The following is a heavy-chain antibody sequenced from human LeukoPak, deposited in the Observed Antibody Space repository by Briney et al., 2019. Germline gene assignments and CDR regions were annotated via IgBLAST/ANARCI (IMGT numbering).Heavy chain of an antibody. CDR2: INPSGGST. D-gene: IGHD3-22*01. CDR1: GGTFSSYA. Sequence: ASVKVSCKASGGTFSSYAISWVRQAPGQGLEWMGIINPSGGSTSYAQKFQGRVTMTRDTSTSTVYMELSSLRSEDTAVYYCARDSVVSGVDRHWGQGTLVTVSS. V-gene: IGHV1-46*01. CDR3: ARDSVVSGVDRH. J-gene: IGHJ4*02.